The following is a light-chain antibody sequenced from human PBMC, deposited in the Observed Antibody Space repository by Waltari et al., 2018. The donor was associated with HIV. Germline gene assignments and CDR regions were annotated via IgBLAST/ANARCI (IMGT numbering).Light chain of an antibody. Sequence: AIRLTQSPSSFAASTGDRVTINCRASQSIANFLAWYQQHPGKAPKLLIHSATTLQNGVPSRFNGTGSETDFSLTITCLQPDDFATYFCQQYYSFSTFGQGTKLEIK. CDR3: QQYYSFST. CDR2: SAT. J-gene: IGKJ2*01. CDR1: QSIANF. V-gene: IGKV1-8*01.